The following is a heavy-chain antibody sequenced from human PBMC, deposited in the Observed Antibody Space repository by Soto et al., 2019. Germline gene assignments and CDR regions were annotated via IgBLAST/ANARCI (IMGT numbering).Heavy chain of an antibody. Sequence: QVQLVESGGGVVQPGRSLRLSCAASGFTFSNYGMHWVRQAPGKGLEWVAVIWNDGNKKYYADSVKGRFTISRDNSENTLFLQMNSLTAEDTAVYYCVRGGKTAGAFDIWGQGTMDTVSS. J-gene: IGHJ3*02. CDR2: IWNDGNKK. D-gene: IGHD3-16*01. CDR3: VRGGKTAGAFDI. CDR1: GFTFSNYG. V-gene: IGHV3-33*01.